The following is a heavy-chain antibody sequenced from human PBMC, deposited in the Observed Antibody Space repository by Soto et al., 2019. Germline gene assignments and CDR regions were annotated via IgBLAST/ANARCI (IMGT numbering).Heavy chain of an antibody. CDR1: GGTFSSYA. D-gene: IGHD1-7*01. Sequence: QVQLVQSGAEVKKPGSSVKVSCKASGGTFSSYAISWVRQAPGQGLEWMGGIIPIFGTANYAQKFQGRVTITADESTSTAYMELSGLRSEDTAVYYCARDGTGTNTAAPGGMDVWGQGTTVTVSS. CDR3: ARDGTGTNTAAPGGMDV. V-gene: IGHV1-69*01. J-gene: IGHJ6*02. CDR2: IIPIFGTA.